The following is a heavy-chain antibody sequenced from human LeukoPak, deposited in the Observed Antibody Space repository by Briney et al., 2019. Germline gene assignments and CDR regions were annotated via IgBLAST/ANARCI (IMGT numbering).Heavy chain of an antibody. CDR1: GYTFTSYG. CDR2: IIPIFGTA. CDR3: LAARRDNWFDP. D-gene: IGHD6-6*01. Sequence: SVKVSCKAPGYTFTSYGISWVRRAPGQGLEWMGGIIPIFGTANYAQKFQGRVTITADESTSTAYMELSSLRSEDTAVYYCLAARRDNWFDPWGQGTLVTVSS. J-gene: IGHJ5*02. V-gene: IGHV1-69*13.